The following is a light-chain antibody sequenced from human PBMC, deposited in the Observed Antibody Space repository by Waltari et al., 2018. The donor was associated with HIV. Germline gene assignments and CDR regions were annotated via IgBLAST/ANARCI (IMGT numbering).Light chain of an antibody. Sequence: ETVMTQSPATLSVSPGERTTLSCRASQSVSNNLARYQHKPGQAPRPLIYGASTSAAGIPASVSGSGSGTEFTLTITSLQSEDSALYYCQQYNNWHTFGQGTKLEIK. V-gene: IGKV3-15*01. J-gene: IGKJ2*01. CDR3: QQYNNWHT. CDR2: GAS. CDR1: QSVSNN.